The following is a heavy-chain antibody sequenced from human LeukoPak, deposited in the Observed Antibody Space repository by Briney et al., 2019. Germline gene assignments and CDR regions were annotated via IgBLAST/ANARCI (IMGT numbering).Heavy chain of an antibody. CDR1: GFTFSNYN. Sequence: NPGGSLRLSCAASGFTFSNYNMNWVRQAPGKAMEWVSSITSSGTYIFYADSVKGRFTISRDNAKNSLYLQMDSLGPEDTAVYYCARDPYSGAYGNDYYYYLDVWGKGTTVTISS. CDR2: ITSSGTYI. D-gene: IGHD1-26*01. J-gene: IGHJ6*03. V-gene: IGHV3-21*01. CDR3: ARDPYSGAYGNDYYYYLDV.